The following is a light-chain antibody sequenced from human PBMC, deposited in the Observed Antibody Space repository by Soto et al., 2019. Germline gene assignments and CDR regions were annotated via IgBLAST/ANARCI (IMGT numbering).Light chain of an antibody. CDR1: QSLVYSDGNTY. Sequence: DVDMTQSPLSLPVTLGQPASISCRSSQSLVYSDGNTYLSWFQQRPGQSPRRLIYEVSNRESGVPDRFSGSGSGTDFTLKISRVXXXXXXXYYCMQGTHWPWTFGQGTKVXXX. J-gene: IGKJ1*01. CDR3: MQGTHWPWT. CDR2: EVS. V-gene: IGKV2-30*01.